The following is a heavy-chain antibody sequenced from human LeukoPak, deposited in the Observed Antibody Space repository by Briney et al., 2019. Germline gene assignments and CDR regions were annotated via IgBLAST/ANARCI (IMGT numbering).Heavy chain of an antibody. CDR2: ISPTGSTT. Sequence: GGSLRLSCTASGFSFSGHWMHWARQLPGKGLVWVSRISPTGSTTSYADSVKGRFTVSRDNAKNTLYLQMNSLRAEDTDVYYCARDPLGTRPGFDYWGQGTVVTVSS. CDR1: GFSFSGHW. V-gene: IGHV3-74*01. D-gene: IGHD1-1*01. J-gene: IGHJ4*02. CDR3: ARDPLGTRPGFDY.